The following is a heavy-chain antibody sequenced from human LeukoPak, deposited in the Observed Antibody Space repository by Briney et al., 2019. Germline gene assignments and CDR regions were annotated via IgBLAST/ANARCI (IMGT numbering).Heavy chain of an antibody. J-gene: IGHJ6*03. D-gene: IGHD3-3*01. Sequence: GGSLRLSCAASGFTFSSYSMNWVRQAPGKGLEWVSSISSSSSYIYYADSVKGRFTISRDNAKNSLYLQMNSLRAEDTAVYYCARAPYDFWSGYYTGYYYYYYMDVGGKGTTVTVSS. V-gene: IGHV3-21*01. CDR1: GFTFSSYS. CDR2: ISSSSSYI. CDR3: ARAPYDFWSGYYTGYYYYYYMDV.